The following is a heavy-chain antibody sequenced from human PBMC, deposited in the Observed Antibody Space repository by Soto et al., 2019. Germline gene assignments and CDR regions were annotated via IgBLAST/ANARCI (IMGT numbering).Heavy chain of an antibody. Sequence: QVQLVQSGAEVKKPGASVRVSCKASGYTFSRYGISWVRQAPGQGLEWMRWISGFNGNTKESEKLQGRVTLTTDTAANTAHMELRGLRSDDTAVYYCARASAYSTPWSFDNWGQGTLVTVSS. CDR3: ARASAYSTPWSFDN. CDR2: ISGFNGNT. J-gene: IGHJ4*02. D-gene: IGHD6-13*01. V-gene: IGHV1-18*01. CDR1: GYTFSRYG.